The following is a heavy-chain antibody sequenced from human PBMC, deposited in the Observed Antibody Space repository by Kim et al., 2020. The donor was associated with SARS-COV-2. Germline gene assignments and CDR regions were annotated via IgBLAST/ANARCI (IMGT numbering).Heavy chain of an antibody. CDR2: IYYSGST. J-gene: IGHJ6*02. CDR1: GGSISSGGYY. Sequence: SETLSLTCTVSGGSISSGGYYWSWIRQHPGKGLEWIGHIYYSGSTYYNPSLKSRVPISVDTSKNQFSLKLSSVTAADTAVYYCARDRLWALPRAMDVWGQGTTVTVSS. CDR3: ARDRLWALPRAMDV. V-gene: IGHV4-31*03. D-gene: IGHD5-18*01.